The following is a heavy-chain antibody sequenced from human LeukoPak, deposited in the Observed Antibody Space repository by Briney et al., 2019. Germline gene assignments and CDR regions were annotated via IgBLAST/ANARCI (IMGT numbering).Heavy chain of an antibody. V-gene: IGHV3-9*01. Sequence: GGSLRLSCAASGFTFENYAMHWVRKVPGKGLEWVSGISWNGGIIGYADSVKGRFTISRDSAKNSLYLQMNSLRVEDTTLYYCAKGGLRLYFGQFHYWGQGTLVTVSS. CDR3: AKGGLRLYFGQFHY. CDR1: GFTFENYA. D-gene: IGHD3-10*01. CDR2: ISWNGGII. J-gene: IGHJ4*02.